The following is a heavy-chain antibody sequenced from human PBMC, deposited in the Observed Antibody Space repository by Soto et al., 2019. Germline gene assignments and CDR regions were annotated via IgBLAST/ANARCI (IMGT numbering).Heavy chain of an antibody. CDR1: GGSFSGYY. V-gene: IGHV4-34*01. D-gene: IGHD6-19*01. CDR3: ARGVAGHFDY. J-gene: IGHJ4*02. CDR2: INHSGST. Sequence: PSETLSLTCAVYGGSFSGYYWSWIRQPPGKGLEWIGEINHSGSTNYNPSLKSRVTISVDTSKNQFSLKLSSVTAADTAVYYCARGVAGHFDYWGQGTLVTVSS.